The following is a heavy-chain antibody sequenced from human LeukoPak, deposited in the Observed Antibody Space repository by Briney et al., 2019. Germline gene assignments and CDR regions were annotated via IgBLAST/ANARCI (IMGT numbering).Heavy chain of an antibody. V-gene: IGHV1-18*01. Sequence: SAYNGNTNYAQKLQGRVTMTTDTSTSTAYMELRSLRSDDTAVYYCASSFSSGWYDYYYMDVWGKGTTVTVSS. D-gene: IGHD6-19*01. CDR3: ASSFSSGWYDYYYMDV. CDR2: SAYNGNT. J-gene: IGHJ6*03.